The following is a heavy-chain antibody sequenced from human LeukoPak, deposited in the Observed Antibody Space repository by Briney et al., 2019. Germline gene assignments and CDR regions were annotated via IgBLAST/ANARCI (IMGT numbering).Heavy chain of an antibody. CDR3: ARGGCSSTSCYYYGMDV. D-gene: IGHD2-2*01. CDR1: GGIFISYA. V-gene: IGHV1-69*10. J-gene: IGHJ6*02. Sequence: SVKVSFKASGGIFISYAISWVRQAPGQGLEWMGGIIPIFGIANYTQKFQGRVTITADKSTSTAYMELSSLRSEDTAVYYCARGGCSSTSCYYYGMDVWGQGTTVTVSS. CDR2: IIPIFGIA.